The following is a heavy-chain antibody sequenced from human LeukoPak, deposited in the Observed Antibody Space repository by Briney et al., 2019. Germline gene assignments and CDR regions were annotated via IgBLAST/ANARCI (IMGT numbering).Heavy chain of an antibody. V-gene: IGHV1-18*01. Sequence: GASVKVSCKASGYTFTSYTLIWVRQAPGQGLEWMGWISAYNGNTNFAQKLQGRVTMTTDTSTSTAYMELRSLRSDDTAVYYCARDHRGPYCTSASCFYFENWGQGTLVTVSS. J-gene: IGHJ4*02. CDR2: ISAYNGNT. CDR1: GYTFTSYT. D-gene: IGHD2-2*01. CDR3: ARDHRGPYCTSASCFYFEN.